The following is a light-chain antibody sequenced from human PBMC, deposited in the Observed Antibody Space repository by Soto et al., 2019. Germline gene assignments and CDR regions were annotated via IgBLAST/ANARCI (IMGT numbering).Light chain of an antibody. CDR2: GTA. Sequence: DIQMTQSPSFLSASVGDRVTISCRASHAINTYLNWYQQKPGKAPKILIYGTAALKNGVPSWFSGGGSATDFTPTISSLPHEFFATYYCQQSYSTLLITFGQGTRLEV. CDR1: HAINTY. CDR3: QQSYSTLLIT. V-gene: IGKV1-39*01. J-gene: IGKJ5*01.